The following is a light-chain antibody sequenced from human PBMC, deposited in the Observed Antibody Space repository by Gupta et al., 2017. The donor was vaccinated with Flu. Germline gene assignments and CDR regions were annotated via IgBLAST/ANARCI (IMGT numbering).Light chain of an antibody. CDR3: RHEYNYPLT. CDR1: QDIRIT. Sequence: AIQMAQSPSSLSASVGDGVTVTCRASQDIRITLGWYQQKPGKAPKLLIYNASTLQTGVPSRFSGSGSGTDFTLTISSLQAEDFATYYCRHEYNYPLTFGGGTKVEIK. V-gene: IGKV1-6*01. J-gene: IGKJ4*01. CDR2: NAS.